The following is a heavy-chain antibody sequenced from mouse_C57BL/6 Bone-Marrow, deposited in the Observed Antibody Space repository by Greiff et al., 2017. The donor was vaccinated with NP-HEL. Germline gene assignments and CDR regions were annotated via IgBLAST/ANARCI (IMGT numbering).Heavy chain of an antibody. V-gene: IGHV1-81*01. CDR1: GYTFTSYG. CDR2: IYPRSGNT. Sequence: QVQLQQSGAELARPGASVKLSCKASGYTFTSYGISWVKQRTGQGLEWTGEIYPRSGNTYYNEKFKGKATLTADKSSSTAYMELRSLTSEDSAVYFCARFARYYFDYWGQGTTLTVSS. J-gene: IGHJ2*01. CDR3: ARFARYYFDY.